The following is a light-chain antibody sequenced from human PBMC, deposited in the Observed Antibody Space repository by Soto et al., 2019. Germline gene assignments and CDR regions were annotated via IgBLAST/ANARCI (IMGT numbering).Light chain of an antibody. CDR3: QQSYTTIFT. Sequence: DIQMTQSPSSLSASVGHIFTITCRTSQSIEKYLNWYQQKPGKAPKLLMFAASTLQSGVPSRLSGSGSETDFTITISSLQTEDLATYYCQQSYTTIFTFGPGTQVDIK. CDR2: AAS. V-gene: IGKV1-39*01. CDR1: QSIEKY. J-gene: IGKJ3*01.